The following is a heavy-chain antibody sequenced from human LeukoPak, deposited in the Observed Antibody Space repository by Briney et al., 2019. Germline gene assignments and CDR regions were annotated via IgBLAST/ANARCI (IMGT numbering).Heavy chain of an antibody. CDR1: GGSISSYY. J-gene: IGHJ3*02. V-gene: IGHV4-59*08. D-gene: IGHD3-22*01. Sequence: SETLSLTCTVSGGSISSYYWSWIRQPPGKGLEWIGYISYSGSTNYNPSLKSRLTISLDTSKRQFSLNLNSVTVADTALYYCARHFTYYYDSSGYPRDAFDIWGQGTTVTVSS. CDR2: ISYSGST. CDR3: ARHFTYYYDSSGYPRDAFDI.